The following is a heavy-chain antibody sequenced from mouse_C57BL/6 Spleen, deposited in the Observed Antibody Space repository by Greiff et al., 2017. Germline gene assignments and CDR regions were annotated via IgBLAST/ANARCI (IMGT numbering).Heavy chain of an antibody. Sequence: EVHLVESGGGLVKPGGSLKLSCAASGFTFSDYGMHWVRQAPEKGLEWVAYISSGSSTIYYADTVKGRFTISRDNAKNTLFLQMTSLRSEDTAMYYCARSYYYGSEDWYFDVWGTGTTVTVSS. D-gene: IGHD1-1*01. V-gene: IGHV5-17*01. CDR1: GFTFSDYG. CDR2: ISSGSSTI. CDR3: ARSYYYGSEDWYFDV. J-gene: IGHJ1*03.